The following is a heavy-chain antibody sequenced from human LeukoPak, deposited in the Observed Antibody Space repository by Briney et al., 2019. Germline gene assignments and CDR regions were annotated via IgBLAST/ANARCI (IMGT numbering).Heavy chain of an antibody. D-gene: IGHD2-15*01. J-gene: IGHJ4*02. Sequence: PSETLTLTCAVYGGSFSGYYWSWIRQPPGKGLEWIGEINHSGSTNYNPSLKSRVTISVDTSKNQFSLKLSSVTAADTAVYYCARERDKLDYWGQGTLVTVSS. CDR1: GGSFSGYY. CDR3: ARERDKLDY. V-gene: IGHV4-34*01. CDR2: INHSGST.